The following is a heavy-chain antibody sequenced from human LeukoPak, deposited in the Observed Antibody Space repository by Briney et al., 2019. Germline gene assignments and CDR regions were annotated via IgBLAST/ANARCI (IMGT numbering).Heavy chain of an antibody. CDR1: GGSISSRSYY. V-gene: IGHV4-39*01. CDR3: AMEDPWFDP. J-gene: IGHJ5*02. Sequence: PSETLSLTCTVSGGSISSRSYYWGWIRQPPGKGLEWIGSIYYSGSTYYNPSLKSRVTISVDTSKNQFSLKLSSVTAADTAVYYCAMEDPWFDPWGQGTLVTVSS. D-gene: IGHD3-3*01. CDR2: IYYSGST.